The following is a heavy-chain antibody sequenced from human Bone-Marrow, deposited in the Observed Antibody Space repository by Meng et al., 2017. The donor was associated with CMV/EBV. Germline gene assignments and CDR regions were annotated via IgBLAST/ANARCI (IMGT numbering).Heavy chain of an antibody. CDR2: IKHDGSQK. CDR3: ARGNYYYYYGMDV. CDR1: GFTFSRFW. J-gene: IGHJ6*02. Sequence: GESLKISCAASGFTFSRFWMSWVRQAPGKGLEWVANIKHDGSQKNYVVSVKGRFTISRDNAKNTLYLQMNSLRAEDTAVYYCARGNYYYYYGMDVWGQGTTVAVSS. V-gene: IGHV3-7*04.